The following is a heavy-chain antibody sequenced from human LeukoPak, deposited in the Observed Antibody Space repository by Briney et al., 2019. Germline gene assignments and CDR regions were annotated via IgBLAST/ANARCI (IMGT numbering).Heavy chain of an antibody. D-gene: IGHD3-10*01. CDR2: ISSSGSTI. J-gene: IGHJ6*03. CDR3: ARDQPIYYGPGNYYYMDV. Sequence: GGSLRLSCAASGFTFSDYYMSWIRQAPGKGLEWVSYISSSGSTIYYADSVKGRFTISRDNAKNSLYLQMNSLRAEDTAVYYCARDQPIYYGPGNYYYMDVWGKGTTVTVSS. CDR1: GFTFSDYY. V-gene: IGHV3-11*04.